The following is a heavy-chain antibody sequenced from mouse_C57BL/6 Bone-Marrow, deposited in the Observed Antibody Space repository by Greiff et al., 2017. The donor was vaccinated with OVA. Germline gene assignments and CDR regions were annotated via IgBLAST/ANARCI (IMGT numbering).Heavy chain of an antibody. CDR3: ARCRWHYWYFDV. V-gene: IGHV1-54*01. J-gene: IGHJ1*03. Sequence: VQLQQSGAELVRPGTSVKVSCKASGYAFTNYLIEWVKQRPGQGLEWIGVINPGSGGTNYNEKFKGKATLTADKSSSTAYMQLSSLTSEDSAGYFCARCRWHYWYFDVWGTGTTVTVSS. CDR1: GYAFTNYL. CDR2: INPGSGGT. D-gene: IGHD2-3*01.